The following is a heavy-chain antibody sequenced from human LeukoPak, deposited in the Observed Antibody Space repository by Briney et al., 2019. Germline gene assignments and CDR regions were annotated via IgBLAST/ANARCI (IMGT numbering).Heavy chain of an antibody. D-gene: IGHD3-10*01. CDR3: AKDQLGFGELFPKVFDY. CDR1: GFTFSSYA. V-gene: IGHV3-23*01. J-gene: IGHJ4*02. Sequence: GGSLRLSCAASGFTFSSYAMSWVRQAPGKGLEWVSAISGSGGSTYYADSVKGRFTISRDNSKNTLYLQMNSLRAEDTAVYSCAKDQLGFGELFPKVFDYWGQGTLVTVSS. CDR2: ISGSGGST.